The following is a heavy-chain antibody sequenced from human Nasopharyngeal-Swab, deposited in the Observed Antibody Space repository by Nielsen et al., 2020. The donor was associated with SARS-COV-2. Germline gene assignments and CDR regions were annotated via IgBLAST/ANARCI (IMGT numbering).Heavy chain of an antibody. CDR2: INHSGST. CDR3: ARGNYYDSSGYSYYFDY. CDR1: GGSFSGYY. V-gene: IGHV4-34*01. Sequence: SETLSLTCAVSGGSFSGYYWSWIRQPPGKGLEWVGEINHSGSTNYNPSLKSRVTISVDTSKNQFSLKLSSVTAADTAVYYCARGNYYDSSGYSYYFDYWGQGTLVTVSS. J-gene: IGHJ4*02. D-gene: IGHD3-22*01.